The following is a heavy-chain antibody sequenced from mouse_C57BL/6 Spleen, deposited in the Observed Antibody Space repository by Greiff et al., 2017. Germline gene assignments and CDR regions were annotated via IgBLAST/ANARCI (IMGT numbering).Heavy chain of an antibody. CDR3: RGGNKQRRLLHAMDY. J-gene: IGHJ4*01. D-gene: IGHD3-2*02. V-gene: IGHV6-3*01. CDR1: GFTFSNYW. CDR2: IRLKSDNYAT. Sequence: EVQLVQSGGGLVQPGGSMKLSCVASGFTFSNYWMNWVRQSPGQGLEWVAQIRLKSDNYATHYAESVKGRFTISRDDDKCSIYQQMNNRRAEDTGSDYCRGGNKQRRLLHAMDYWGQGTSVTVSS.